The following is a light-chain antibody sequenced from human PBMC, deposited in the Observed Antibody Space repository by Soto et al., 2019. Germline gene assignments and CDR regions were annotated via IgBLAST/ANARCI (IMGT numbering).Light chain of an antibody. V-gene: IGLV2-8*01. CDR2: EVT. J-gene: IGLJ3*02. CDR1: SGDIGGYDY. Sequence: QSALTQPPSASGSPGQSVTISCTGTSGDIGGYDYVSWYQQHPGKAPKLMIYEVTKRPLGVPDRFSGSKSGTSASLAISGLRSEDEADYYCAAWDDSLRGWVFGGGTKLTVL. CDR3: AAWDDSLRGWV.